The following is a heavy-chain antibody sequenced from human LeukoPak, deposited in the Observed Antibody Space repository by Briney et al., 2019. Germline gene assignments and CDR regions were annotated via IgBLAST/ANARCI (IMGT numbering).Heavy chain of an antibody. CDR3: ARGLVTHVGLWNY. CDR2: INHSGIT. D-gene: IGHD2-21*02. Sequence: SETLSLTCTVSGASISFYYWSWIRQPPGKGLEWLGEINHSGITNYNPSLKSRVTISLDMSKNQFSLKLSSVTAADTAVYYCARGLVTHVGLWNYWGQGSLVTVSS. V-gene: IGHV4-34*01. J-gene: IGHJ4*02. CDR1: GASISFYY.